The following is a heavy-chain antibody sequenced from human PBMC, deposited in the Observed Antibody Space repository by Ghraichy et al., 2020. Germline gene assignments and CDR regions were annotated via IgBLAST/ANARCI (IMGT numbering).Heavy chain of an antibody. J-gene: IGHJ4*02. CDR1: GGSISSYY. CDR3: ARDMDYYGSGSYGWGY. Sequence: SETLSLTCTVSGGSISSYYWSWIRQPPGKGLEWIGYIYYSGSTNYNPSRKSRVTISVDTSKNQFSLKLSSVTAADTAGYYCARDMDYYGSGSYGWGYWGQGTLVTVSS. D-gene: IGHD3-10*01. CDR2: IYYSGST. V-gene: IGHV4-59*01.